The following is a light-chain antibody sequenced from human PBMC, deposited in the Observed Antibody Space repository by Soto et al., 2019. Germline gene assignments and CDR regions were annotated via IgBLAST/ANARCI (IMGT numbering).Light chain of an antibody. V-gene: IGLV3-21*02. CDR3: QVWDSRSEVV. CDR2: YDA. J-gene: IGLJ2*01. CDR1: NIGSKS. Sequence: SYELTQPPSVSVAPGQTARITCEGNNIGSKSVHWYQQKPGQAPVLVVYYDADRPSGIPERFSGSNSGNTAALTISRVEAGDEADYYCQVWDSRSEVVFGGGTKVTVL.